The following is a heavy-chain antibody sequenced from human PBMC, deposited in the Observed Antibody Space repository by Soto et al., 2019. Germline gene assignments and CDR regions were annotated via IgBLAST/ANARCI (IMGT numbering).Heavy chain of an antibody. V-gene: IGHV4-39*01. Sequence: SDTLSLTCSLSGGSIKSSDHFWGWIRQTPGKGLEWIGSVYYTETTYYNPSLKSPVTISVETSRNTFSLKVNSVTAADTGIYYCARQRVLSTNMFITSFDPWGQGTLVTVSS. D-gene: IGHD3-10*02. CDR1: GGSIKSSDHF. CDR2: VYYTETT. J-gene: IGHJ5*02. CDR3: ARQRVLSTNMFITSFDP.